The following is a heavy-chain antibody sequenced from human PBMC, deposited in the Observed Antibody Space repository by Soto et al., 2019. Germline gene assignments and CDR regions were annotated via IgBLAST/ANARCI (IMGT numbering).Heavy chain of an antibody. J-gene: IGHJ6*02. CDR3: ARDKARLQLGGNYHYILDV. V-gene: IGHV1-69*05. CDR1: GGTFSNSA. Sequence: QVHLEQSGAEVRKPGSSVKVSCKASGGTFSNSAISWVRQAPGQGLEWMGGIMPIFRTPDYAQKFQGRVTXTXDXXKSTAYMELSGLRSDDTAVYYCARDKARLQLGGNYHYILDVWGQGTTVTVSS. CDR2: IMPIFRTP. D-gene: IGHD1-7*01.